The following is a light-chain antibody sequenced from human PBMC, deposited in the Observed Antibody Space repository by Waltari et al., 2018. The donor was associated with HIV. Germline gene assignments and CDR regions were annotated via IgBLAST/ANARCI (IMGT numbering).Light chain of an antibody. Sequence: QSALTQPASVSGSPGQSITIPCTGTSSDVGRYNLVSWYQQHPGKAPKLMIYEVSKRPSGGSNRFSGSKSGNTASLTISGLQAEDESDYYCCSYAGSNTYVFGTGTKVTVL. CDR3: CSYAGSNTYV. V-gene: IGLV2-23*02. CDR1: SSDVGRYNL. CDR2: EVS. J-gene: IGLJ1*01.